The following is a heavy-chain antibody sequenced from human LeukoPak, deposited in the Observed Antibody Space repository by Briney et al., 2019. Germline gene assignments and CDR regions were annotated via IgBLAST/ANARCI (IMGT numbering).Heavy chain of an antibody. J-gene: IGHJ4*02. V-gene: IGHV4-59*01. CDR2: IYYSGST. D-gene: IGHD6-25*01. CDR3: ARSAAYLDY. Sequence: PSETLSLTCTVSGGSISSYYWSWIRQPPGKGLEWIGYIYYSGSTNYNPSLKSRVTISVDTAKNQFSLKLSSVTAADTAVYYCARSAAYLDYWGQGTLVTVSS. CDR1: GGSISSYY.